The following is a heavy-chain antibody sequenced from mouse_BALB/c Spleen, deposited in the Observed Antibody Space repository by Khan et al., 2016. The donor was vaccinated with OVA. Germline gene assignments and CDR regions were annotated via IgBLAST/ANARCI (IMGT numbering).Heavy chain of an antibody. CDR3: GRTGGYFDV. CDR2: INTYTGEP. V-gene: IGHV9-3-1*01. Sequence: QIQLVQSGPELKKPGETVKISCKASGYTFTNYGMNWVKQAPGKGLKWMGWINTYTGEPTYADDFKGRFAFSLETSASTAYLQINNLKNEDTATYFCGRTGGYFDVWGAGTTVTVSS. D-gene: IGHD4-1*01. CDR1: GYTFTNYG. J-gene: IGHJ1*01.